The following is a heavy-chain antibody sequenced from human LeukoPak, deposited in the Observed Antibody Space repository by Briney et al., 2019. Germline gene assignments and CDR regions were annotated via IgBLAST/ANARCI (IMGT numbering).Heavy chain of an antibody. CDR1: GFTFSSYW. CDR2: INSDGSST. D-gene: IGHD3-9*01. V-gene: IGHV3-74*01. Sequence: GGSLRLSCAASGFTFSSYWMHWVRQAPGKGLVWVSRINSDGSSTSYADSVKGRFTISRDNAKNTLYLQMNSLRAEDTAVYYCARDGYDILGYYYGMDVWGQGTTVTVSS. J-gene: IGHJ6*02. CDR3: ARDGYDILGYYYGMDV.